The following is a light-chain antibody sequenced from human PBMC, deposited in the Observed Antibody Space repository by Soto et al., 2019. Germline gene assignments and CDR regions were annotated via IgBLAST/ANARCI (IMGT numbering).Light chain of an antibody. CDR1: QSISSY. CDR2: AAS. CDR3: QQSYSTWT. V-gene: IGKV1-39*01. J-gene: IGKJ1*01. Sequence: DIQMTQSPSSLSASVGDRVTITCGASQSISSYLNWYQQKPGKAPKLLIYAASSLQSGVPSSFSGSGSGKDFTLIISRLQHEDFATYYCQQSYSTWTFGQGTKVEIK.